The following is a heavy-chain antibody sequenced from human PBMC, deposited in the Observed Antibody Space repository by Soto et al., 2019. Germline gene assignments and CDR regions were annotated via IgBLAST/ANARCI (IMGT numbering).Heavy chain of an antibody. V-gene: IGHV4-59*01. J-gene: IGHJ5*02. D-gene: IGHD1-26*01. CDR3: ARGPKWEFTP. CDR1: GASIITYY. Sequence: PSETLSLTCTVSGASIITYYWSWIRQPPGNGLEWIGFIFHSGSPSYNPSLKRRVPLSLDTSKNQFSLKLNSVTAADRPVYFGARGPKWEFTPWGKGTLVTVSP. CDR2: IFHSGSP.